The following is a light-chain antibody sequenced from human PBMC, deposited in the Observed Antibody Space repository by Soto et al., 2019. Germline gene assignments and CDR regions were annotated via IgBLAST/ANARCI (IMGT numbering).Light chain of an antibody. CDR3: AAWDDSLNAWV. CDR1: SSNIGKNT. CDR2: SND. Sequence: QSVLTQPPSASGTPGQRVTISCSGSSSNIGKNTVNWYQQLPGTAPKLLIYSNDHRPSGVPDRISVSKSGTSASLAISGLHSEDEADYYCAAWDDSLNAWVFGGETKLTVL. J-gene: IGLJ3*02. V-gene: IGLV1-44*01.